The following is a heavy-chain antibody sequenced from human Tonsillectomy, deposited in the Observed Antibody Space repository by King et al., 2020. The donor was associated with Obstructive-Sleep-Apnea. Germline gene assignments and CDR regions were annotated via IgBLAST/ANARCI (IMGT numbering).Heavy chain of an antibody. Sequence: VQLVESGGGLVQPGGSLRLSCAASGFTLRSYAMTWVRQAPGEGLEWVSAIVGSTGRTYYTDSVKGRFAISRDNSKNTLYLQMNSLRAEDTAIYYCAKDQSGSQWGRLALAYWGQGSLVTVSS. D-gene: IGHD1-26*01. J-gene: IGHJ4*02. CDR3: AKDQSGSQWGRLALAY. V-gene: IGHV3-23*04. CDR2: IVGSTGRT. CDR1: GFTLRSYA.